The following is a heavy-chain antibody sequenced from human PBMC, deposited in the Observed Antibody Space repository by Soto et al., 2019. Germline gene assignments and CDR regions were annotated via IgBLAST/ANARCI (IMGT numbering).Heavy chain of an antibody. CDR2: IKQDGSEK. J-gene: IGHJ4*02. V-gene: IGHV3-7*03. D-gene: IGHD3-9*01. CDR1: GFTFSSYW. Sequence: GGSLRLSCAASGFTFSSYWMSWVRQAPGKGLEWVANIKQDGSEKYYVDSVKGRFTISRDNAKNSLDLQMNSLRAEDTAVYYCARARGSQIDILTGYYRGKGYFDYWGQGTLVTVSS. CDR3: ARARGSQIDILTGYYRGKGYFDY.